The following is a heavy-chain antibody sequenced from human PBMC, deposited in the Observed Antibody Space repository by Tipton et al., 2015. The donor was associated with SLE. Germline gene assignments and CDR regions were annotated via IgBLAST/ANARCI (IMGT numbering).Heavy chain of an antibody. Sequence: SLRLSCAASGFTFSSYAMHWVRQAPGKGLEWVAVISYDGSSKYYADSVKGRFTISRDNSKNTLYLQMNSLRAEDTAVYYCARGRSYSSGWYGYFDLWGRGTLVTVSS. V-gene: IGHV3-30-3*01. J-gene: IGHJ2*01. CDR3: ARGRSYSSGWYGYFDL. CDR2: ISYDGSSK. D-gene: IGHD6-19*01. CDR1: GFTFSSYA.